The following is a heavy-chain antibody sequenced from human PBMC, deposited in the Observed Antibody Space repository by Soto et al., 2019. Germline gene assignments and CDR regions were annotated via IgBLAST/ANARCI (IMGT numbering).Heavy chain of an antibody. CDR1: VVSFSGYY. D-gene: IGHD4-17*01. J-gene: IGHJ4*02. Sequence: SETLSLTCALYVVSFSGYYWSCVRNSPEKVLECIEEINHSESTNYKPSLKSRLTISVDTSKNQFYLKLTSVTAADPALYYCVARDYRDYPRYWGQGSWVTVSS. CDR3: VARDYRDYPRY. CDR2: INHSEST. V-gene: IGHV4-34*01.